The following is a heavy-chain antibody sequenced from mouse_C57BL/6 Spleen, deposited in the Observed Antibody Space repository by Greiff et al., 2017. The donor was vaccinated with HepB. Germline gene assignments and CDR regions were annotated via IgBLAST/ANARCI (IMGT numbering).Heavy chain of an antibody. J-gene: IGHJ3*01. CDR2: IYPRSGNT. CDR3: ARSETAQATGWFAY. Sequence: QVQLKQSGAELARPGASVKLSCKASGYTFTSYGISWVKQRTGQGLEWIGEIYPRSGNTYYNEKFKGKATLTADKSSSTAYMELRSLTSEDSAVYFCARSETAQATGWFAYWGQGTLVTVSA. D-gene: IGHD3-2*02. CDR1: GYTFTSYG. V-gene: IGHV1-81*01.